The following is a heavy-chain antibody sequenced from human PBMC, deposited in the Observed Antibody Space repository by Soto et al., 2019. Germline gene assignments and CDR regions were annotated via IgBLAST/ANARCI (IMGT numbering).Heavy chain of an antibody. Sequence: SRTLSLPCAISGDSVSSNSAAWNWIRQSPSRGLEWLGRTYYRSKWYNDYAVSVKSRITINPDTSKNQFSLQLNSVTPEDTAVYYCARVDGSGWYKSWFDPWGQGTLVTVSS. D-gene: IGHD6-19*01. CDR1: GDSVSSNSAA. J-gene: IGHJ5*02. CDR2: TYYRSKWYN. V-gene: IGHV6-1*01. CDR3: ARVDGSGWYKSWFDP.